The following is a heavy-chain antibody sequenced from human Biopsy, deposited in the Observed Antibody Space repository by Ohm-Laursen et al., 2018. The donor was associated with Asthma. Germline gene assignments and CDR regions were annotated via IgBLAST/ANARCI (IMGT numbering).Heavy chain of an antibody. V-gene: IGHV3-30*01. CDR3: VRDGTDDAFDI. J-gene: IGHJ3*02. CDR2: ISKDASTQ. D-gene: IGHD1-1*01. Sequence: SLRLSCAASGFSFSNFAIHWARQAPGKGLEWAGVISKDASTQDYADSVKGRFTMARDNSKNTLDLQMNGLREEDTAVYYCVRDGTDDAFDIWGQGTVVSVSS. CDR1: GFSFSNFA.